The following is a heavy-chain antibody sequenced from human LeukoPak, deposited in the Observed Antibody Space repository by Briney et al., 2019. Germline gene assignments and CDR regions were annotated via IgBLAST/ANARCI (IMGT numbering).Heavy chain of an antibody. CDR2: INNDGTTT. D-gene: IGHD5-12*01. V-gene: IGHV3-74*01. CDR3: ATESFRKSGIDY. J-gene: IGHJ4*02. Sequence: GGSLRLSCAASGFTLSNYWMYWVRQAPGKGLVWVSRINNDGTTTNYADSVEGRFTISRDNAKDTLYLQMNSLRVEDTAVYYCATESFRKSGIDYWGQGTQVTVSS. CDR1: GFTLSNYW.